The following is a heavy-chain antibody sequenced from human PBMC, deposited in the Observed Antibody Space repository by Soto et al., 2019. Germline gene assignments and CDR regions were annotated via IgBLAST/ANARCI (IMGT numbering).Heavy chain of an antibody. CDR1: GGSISSDY. CDR3: ARPYSGSYWAAFDI. CDR2: IYYSGSS. Sequence: SETLSLTCTVSGGSISSDYWSWIRQPPGKGLEWIGYIYYSGSSNYNPSPKSRVIMSLDTSKNHFSLKLSSVTAADTAVYYCARPYSGSYWAAFDIWGQGTMVTVSS. V-gene: IGHV4-59*01. D-gene: IGHD1-26*01. J-gene: IGHJ3*02.